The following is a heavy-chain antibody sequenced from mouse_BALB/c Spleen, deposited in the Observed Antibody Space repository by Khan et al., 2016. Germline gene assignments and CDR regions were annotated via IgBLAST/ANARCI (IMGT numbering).Heavy chain of an antibody. D-gene: IGHD2-4*01. CDR3: ARVNACYDYDY. J-gene: IGHJ2*01. Sequence: QVQLQQSGAELARPGASVKLSCKASGYTFTSYWMQWVKQRPGQGLEWIGAIYPGDGDTRYTQKFKGKATLTADNSASTAYMQLSSLASEDYAVYYCARVNACYDYDYWGQGTTLTVSS. CDR2: IYPGDGDT. CDR1: GYTFTSYW. V-gene: IGHV1-87*01.